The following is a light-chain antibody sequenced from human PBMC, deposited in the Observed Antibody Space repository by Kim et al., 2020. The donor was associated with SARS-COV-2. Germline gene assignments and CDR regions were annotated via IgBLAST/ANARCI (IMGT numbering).Light chain of an antibody. J-gene: IGLJ3*02. CDR3: CSYAGSYTWV. CDR1: GSDVGGYTY. V-gene: IGLV2-11*01. Sequence: QSALTQPRSVSGSPGHSVTISCAGTGSDVGGYTYVSWYQQHPGKAPKLMIYDVNKRPSGVPDRFSGSKSGNTASLTISGLQAEDEADYYCCSYAGSYTWVFGGGTKLTVL. CDR2: DVN.